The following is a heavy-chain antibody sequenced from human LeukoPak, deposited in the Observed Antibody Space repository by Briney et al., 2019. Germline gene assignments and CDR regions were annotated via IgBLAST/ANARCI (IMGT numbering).Heavy chain of an antibody. CDR3: ARLPLRYFDWLLSRGPYYYYGMDV. J-gene: IGHJ6*02. CDR1: GYTFTSYD. CDR2: MNPNSGNT. V-gene: IGHV1-8*01. Sequence: ASVKVSCKASGYTFTSYDINWVRQATGQGLEWMGWMNPNSGNTGYARKFQGRVTMTRNTSISTAYVELSSLRSEDTAVYYCARLPLRYFDWLLSRGPYYYYGMDVWGRGTTVTVSS. D-gene: IGHD3-9*01.